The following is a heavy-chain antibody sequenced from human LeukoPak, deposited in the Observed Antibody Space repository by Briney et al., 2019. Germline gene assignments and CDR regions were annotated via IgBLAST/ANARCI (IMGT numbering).Heavy chain of an antibody. J-gene: IGHJ3*02. V-gene: IGHV3-23*01. Sequence: GGSLRLSCAASGFTFSSYAVSWVRQAPGKGLGRVSGITASGDNTYCADSVKGRFNISRDNSKSTLYLQMNSLRAEDTAVYYCAKDVRKEKGDAFDIWGQGTMVTVSS. D-gene: IGHD2/OR15-2a*01. CDR2: ITASGDNT. CDR3: AKDVRKEKGDAFDI. CDR1: GFTFSSYA.